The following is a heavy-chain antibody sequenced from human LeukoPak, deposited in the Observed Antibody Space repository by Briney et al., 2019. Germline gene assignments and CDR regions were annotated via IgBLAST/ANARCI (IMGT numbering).Heavy chain of an antibody. Sequence: SVKVSCKASGGTSSSYAISWVRQAPGQGLEWMGGIIPIFGTANYAQKFQGRVTITADESTSTAYMELSSLRSEDTAVYYCARANPLSSPPVYYYYYGMDVWGKGTAVTVSS. CDR1: GGTSSSYA. CDR3: ARANPLSSPPVYYYYYGMDV. CDR2: IIPIFGTA. J-gene: IGHJ6*04. V-gene: IGHV1-69*13. D-gene: IGHD2-2*01.